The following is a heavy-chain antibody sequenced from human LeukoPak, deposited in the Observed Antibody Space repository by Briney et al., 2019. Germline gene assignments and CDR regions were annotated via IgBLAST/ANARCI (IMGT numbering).Heavy chain of an antibody. CDR3: AKENEGADTHFDY. CDR1: GGTFSSYV. V-gene: IGHV1-69*06. J-gene: IGHJ4*02. D-gene: IGHD1-1*01. Sequence: ASVKVSCKASGGTFSSYVINWVRQAPGQGLEWMGGIIPIFGTANYAQKFQGRVTITADKSTSTAYMELSSLRSEDTAVYYCAKENEGADTHFDYWGQGTLVTVSS. CDR2: IIPIFGTA.